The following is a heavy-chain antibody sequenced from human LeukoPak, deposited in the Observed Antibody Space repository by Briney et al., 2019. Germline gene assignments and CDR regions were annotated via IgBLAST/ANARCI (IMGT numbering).Heavy chain of an antibody. CDR2: MNPNSGNT. CDR3: ARVCFWSGSRSRDY. CDR1: GYTFTSYD. Sequence: ASVNVSFTSSGYTFTSYDINWVRQATGQGHEWMGWMNPNSGNTGYAQKFQGRVTMTRNTSISTDYMELSSPRSEDTAVYYCARVCFWSGSRSRDYWGQGTLVTVSS. D-gene: IGHD3-3*01. J-gene: IGHJ4*02. V-gene: IGHV1-8*01.